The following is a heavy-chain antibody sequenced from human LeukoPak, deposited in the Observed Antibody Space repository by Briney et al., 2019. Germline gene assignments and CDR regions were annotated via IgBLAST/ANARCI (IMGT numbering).Heavy chain of an antibody. V-gene: IGHV3-30*02. D-gene: IGHD2-2*01. CDR2: IRYDGSNK. CDR1: GFTFSSYG. CDR3: AKDRYCSSTSCYLHFQH. Sequence: PGGSLRLSCAASGFTFSSYGMHWVRQAPGKGLEWVAFIRYDGSNKYYADSVKGQFTISRDNSKNTLYLQMNSLRAEDTAVYYCAKDRYCSSTSCYLHFQHWGQGTLVTVSS. J-gene: IGHJ1*01.